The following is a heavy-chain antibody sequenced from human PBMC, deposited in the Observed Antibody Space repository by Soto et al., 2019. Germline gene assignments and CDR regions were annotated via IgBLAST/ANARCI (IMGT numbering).Heavy chain of an antibody. Sequence: SETLSLTCTVSGGSISSYYWSWIRQPPGKGLEWIGYIYYSGSTNYNPSLKSRVTISVDTSKNQFSLKLSSVTAADTAVYYCERRSSGAVAAPKYNWFDPWGQGTLVTVSS. V-gene: IGHV4-59*12. D-gene: IGHD2-15*01. J-gene: IGHJ5*02. CDR2: IYYSGST. CDR3: ERRSSGAVAAPKYNWFDP. CDR1: GGSISSYY.